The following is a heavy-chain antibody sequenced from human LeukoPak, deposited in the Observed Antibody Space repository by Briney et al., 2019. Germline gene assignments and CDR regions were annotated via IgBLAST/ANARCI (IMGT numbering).Heavy chain of an antibody. CDR2: ISCDGSNK. Sequence: PGRSLRLYCAASGFTFSSYAMHRVRQAPGTGLDRVAVISCDGSNKYYADSVKGRFTISRDNSKNTLYLQMNSLRAEDTAVYYCARNLEWELQEDYYGMDVWGQGTTVTVSS. V-gene: IGHV3-30-3*01. D-gene: IGHD1-26*01. J-gene: IGHJ6*02. CDR1: GFTFSSYA. CDR3: ARNLEWELQEDYYGMDV.